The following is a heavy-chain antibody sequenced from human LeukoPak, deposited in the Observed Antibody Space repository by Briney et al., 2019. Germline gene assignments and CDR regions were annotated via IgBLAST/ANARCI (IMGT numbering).Heavy chain of an antibody. V-gene: IGHV3-23*01. CDR1: GFTFSSYA. CDR3: AKGLWFGESAFDY. CDR2: ISGSGGST. J-gene: IGHJ4*02. D-gene: IGHD3-10*01. Sequence: GGSLRLSCAASGFTFSSYAMSWVRQAPGKGLEWVSGISGSGGSTYYADSVKGRFTISRDNSKNPLYLPMNSLRAEDTAVYYCAKGLWFGESAFDYWGQGTLVTVSS.